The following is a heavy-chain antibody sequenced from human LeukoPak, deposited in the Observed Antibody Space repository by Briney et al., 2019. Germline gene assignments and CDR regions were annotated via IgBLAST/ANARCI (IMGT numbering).Heavy chain of an antibody. J-gene: IGHJ3*02. V-gene: IGHV4-38-2*02. CDR2: IYHSGST. D-gene: IGHD5-24*01. CDR3: ARVGQLATTAGAFYI. CDR1: GYSISSGYY. Sequence: SETLSLTCTVSGYSISSGYYWGWIRQPPGKGLEWIGSIYHSGSTYYNPSLKSRVTISVDTSKNQFSLKLSSVTAADTAVYYCARVGQLATTAGAFYIWGQGTMVTVSS.